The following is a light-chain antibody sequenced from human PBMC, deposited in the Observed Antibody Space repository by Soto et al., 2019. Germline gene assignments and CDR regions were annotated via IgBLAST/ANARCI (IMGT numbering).Light chain of an antibody. Sequence: DIQMTQSPSSLSASVGDRVTITCRTGQSISNYLNWYQQKPGKAPNLLIYAASRLQSGVPSRFSGSGSGTEFTLTISNLQPEDFATYYCQQSYSTPRTFGQVTKVEIK. CDR2: AAS. CDR1: QSISNY. V-gene: IGKV1-39*01. J-gene: IGKJ1*01. CDR3: QQSYSTPRT.